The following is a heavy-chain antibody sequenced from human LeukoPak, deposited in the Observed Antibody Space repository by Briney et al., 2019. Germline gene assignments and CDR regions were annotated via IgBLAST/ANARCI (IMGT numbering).Heavy chain of an antibody. Sequence: KSSETLSLTCTVSGYSISSGYYWGWIRQPPGKGLEWIGSMYHGGSTYYNPSLKSRVTISVDTSKNQFSLKLSSVTAADTAVYYCARAYCGGDCLYYYYYYYTDVWGKGTTVTVSS. V-gene: IGHV4-38-2*02. J-gene: IGHJ6*03. CDR1: GYSISSGYY. CDR2: MYHGGST. CDR3: ARAYCGGDCLYYYYYYYTDV. D-gene: IGHD2-21*02.